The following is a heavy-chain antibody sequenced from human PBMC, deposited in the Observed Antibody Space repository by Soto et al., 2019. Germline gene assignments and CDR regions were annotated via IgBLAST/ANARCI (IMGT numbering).Heavy chain of an antibody. CDR2: INAGNGNT. J-gene: IGHJ5*02. D-gene: IGHD2-15*01. CDR1: GYTFTRYG. V-gene: IGHV1-3*01. Sequence: GASVKVSCKASGYTFTRYGIHWVRQAPGQRLEWMGWINAGNGNTKYSQKFQGRVTITRDTSASTAYMELSSLRSEDTGVYYCARDSFQGFDPWGRGTLVTVSS. CDR3: ARDSFQGFDP.